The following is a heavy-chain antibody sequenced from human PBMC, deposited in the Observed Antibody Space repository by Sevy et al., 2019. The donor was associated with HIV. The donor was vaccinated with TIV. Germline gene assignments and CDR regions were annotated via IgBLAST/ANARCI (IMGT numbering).Heavy chain of an antibody. CDR2: ISGSGGST. CDR3: AKGYGSGSPPDS. Sequence: GGSLRLSCAASGFIFNSYAMSWVRQAPGKGLEWVSGISGSGGSTYYADSVKGRSSISRDNSRNTVYLEINSLRAEDTVVYFCAKGYGSGSPPDSWGQGTLVTVSS. J-gene: IGHJ4*02. V-gene: IGHV3-23*01. D-gene: IGHD3-10*01. CDR1: GFIFNSYA.